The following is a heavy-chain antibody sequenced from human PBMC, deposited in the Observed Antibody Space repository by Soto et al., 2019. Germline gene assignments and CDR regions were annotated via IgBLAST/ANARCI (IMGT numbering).Heavy chain of an antibody. CDR2: IIPIFGTA. V-gene: IGHV1-69*12. Sequence: QVHLVQSGAEVKKPGSSVKVSCKASGGTFSSYAISWVRQAPGQGLEWMGGIIPIFGTANYAQKFQGRVTIPADECRSTGYMELGSLRSEDTAVYYCAGRDTARTYYYCGMDVWGQGTTVTVCS. CDR3: AGRDTARTYYYCGMDV. CDR1: GGTFSSYA. J-gene: IGHJ6*02. D-gene: IGHD5-18*01.